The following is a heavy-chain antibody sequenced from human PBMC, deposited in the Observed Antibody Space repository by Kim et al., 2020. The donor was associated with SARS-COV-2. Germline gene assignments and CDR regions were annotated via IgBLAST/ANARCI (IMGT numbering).Heavy chain of an antibody. V-gene: IGHV3-30*18. CDR2: ISYDGSNK. D-gene: IGHD3-3*01. CDR1: GFTFSSYG. J-gene: IGHJ5*02. Sequence: GGSLRLSCAASGFTFSSYGMHWVRQAPGKGLEWVAVISYDGSNKYYADSVKGRFTISRDNSKNTLYLQMNSLRAEDTAVYYCAYDFWSGYLLDSDPWGQG. CDR3: AYDFWSGYLLDSDP.